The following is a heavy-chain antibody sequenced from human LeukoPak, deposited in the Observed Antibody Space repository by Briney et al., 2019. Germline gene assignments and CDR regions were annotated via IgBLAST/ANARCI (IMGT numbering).Heavy chain of an antibody. CDR3: ARVAAGIGFFQH. CDR2: IYYSGST. V-gene: IGHV4-39*01. J-gene: IGHJ1*01. D-gene: IGHD6-13*01. CDR1: GGSISSSSYY. Sequence: PSEILSLTCTVSGGSISSSSYYWGWIRQPPGKGLEWIGNIYYSGSTYYNPSLESRVTISVDTSKNQFSLKLSSVTAADTAVYYCARVAAGIGFFQHWGQGTLVTVSS.